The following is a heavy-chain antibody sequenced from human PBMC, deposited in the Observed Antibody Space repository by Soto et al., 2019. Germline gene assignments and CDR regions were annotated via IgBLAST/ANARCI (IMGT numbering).Heavy chain of an antibody. D-gene: IGHD3-10*01. CDR1: SGSISSYN. J-gene: IGHJ4*02. V-gene: IGHV4-59*01. CDR3: ARENYYALDY. Sequence: SETLSLTCTVSSGSISSYNWNWVRQPPGKGLEWIGFINYSGSTHYNPSLKSRVTISLDTSKNQFSLKLNSVTAADTAVYYGARENYYALDYWGPGTLVTVSS. CDR2: INYSGST.